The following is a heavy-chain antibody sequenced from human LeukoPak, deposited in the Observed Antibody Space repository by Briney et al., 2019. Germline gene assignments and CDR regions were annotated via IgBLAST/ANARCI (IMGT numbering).Heavy chain of an antibody. J-gene: IGHJ2*01. CDR3: ARGRHYGSGSYSGDFDL. CDR2: INWNGGST. V-gene: IGHV3-20*04. CDR1: GFTFSSYS. D-gene: IGHD3-10*01. Sequence: GGSLRLSCAASGFTFSSYSMSWVRQAPGKGLEWVSGINWNGGSTGYADSVKGRFTISRDNAKNSLYLQMNSLRVEDTALYYCARGRHYGSGSYSGDFDLWGRGTLVTDSS.